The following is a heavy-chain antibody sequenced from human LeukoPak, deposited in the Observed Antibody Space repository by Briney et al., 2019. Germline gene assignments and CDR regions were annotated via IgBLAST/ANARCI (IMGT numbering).Heavy chain of an antibody. J-gene: IGHJ4*02. CDR3: AKSRDDYKPVDY. CDR2: INPNSGGT. D-gene: IGHD5-24*01. CDR1: GYTFTGYY. V-gene: IGHV1-2*02. Sequence: GASVKVSCTASGYTFTGYYMHWVRQAPGQGLEWMGWINPNSGGTNYAQKFQGRVTMTRDTSITTAYMELRSLRSDDTAVYYCAKSRDDYKPVDYWGQGTLVTVSS.